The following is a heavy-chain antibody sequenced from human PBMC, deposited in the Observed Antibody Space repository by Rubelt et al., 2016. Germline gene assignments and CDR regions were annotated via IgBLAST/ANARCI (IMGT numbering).Heavy chain of an antibody. CDR1: GFTFSSYA. CDR2: ISGSGDST. V-gene: IGHV3-23*04. J-gene: IGHJ4*02. Sequence: EVQLVESGGGLEQPGGSLRLSCAASGFTFSSYAMSWVRQAPGKGLEWVSGISGSGDSTYYADSVKGRVNISRDNSKNPLYLQMNSLGAEDTAVYYCAKNNEVLPDWVDYWGQGTLVTVSS. CDR3: AKNNEVLPDWVDY. D-gene: IGHD4/OR15-4a*01.